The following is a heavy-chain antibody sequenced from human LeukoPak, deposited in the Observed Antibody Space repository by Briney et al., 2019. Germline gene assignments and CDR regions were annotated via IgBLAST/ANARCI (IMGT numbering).Heavy chain of an antibody. CDR1: GFTVITND. V-gene: IGHV3-53*01. CDR2: LYSDGNT. J-gene: IGHJ4*02. CDR3: ARGVEPLAANTLAY. Sequence: GGSLRLSCAASGFTVITNDMTWVRQAPGKGLEWVSVLYSDGNTKYADSVQGRFTISRDNSKNTLYLEMNSLSPDDTAVYYCARGVEPLAANTLAYWGQGTPVTVSS. D-gene: IGHD1-14*01.